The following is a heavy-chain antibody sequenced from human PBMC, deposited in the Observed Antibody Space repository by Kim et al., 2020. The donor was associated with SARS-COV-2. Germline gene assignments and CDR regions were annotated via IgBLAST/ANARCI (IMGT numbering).Heavy chain of an antibody. V-gene: IGHV5-51*01. CDR2: IYPGDSDT. CDR3: ARQMASFYYGMDV. D-gene: IGHD5-12*01. Sequence: GESLKISCKGSGYSFTSYWIGWVRQMPGKGLEWMGIIYPGDSDTRYSPSFQGQVTISADKSISTSYLQWSSLKASDTAMYYCARQMASFYYGMDVWGHWSTLTVSS. CDR1: GYSFTSYW. J-gene: IGHJ6*02.